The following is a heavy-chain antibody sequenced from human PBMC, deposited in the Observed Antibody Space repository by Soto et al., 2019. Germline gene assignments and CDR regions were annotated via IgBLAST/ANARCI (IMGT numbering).Heavy chain of an antibody. Sequence: GGSLRLSCAASVFTFSSQAMSWVRQAPGKGLEWVSSISSGSVSSTNYAASVKGRFTISRDNSKNTLYLQMDSLRAEDTAVYYCAKQLAQNFDYWGQGTLVTVSS. CDR3: AKQLAQNFDY. D-gene: IGHD1-1*01. CDR2: ISSGSVSST. J-gene: IGHJ4*02. CDR1: VFTFSSQA. V-gene: IGHV3-23*01.